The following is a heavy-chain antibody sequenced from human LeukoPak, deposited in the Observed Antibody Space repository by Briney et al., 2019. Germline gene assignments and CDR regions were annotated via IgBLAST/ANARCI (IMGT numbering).Heavy chain of an antibody. J-gene: IGHJ3*02. D-gene: IGHD3-10*01. CDR1: GFTFSNYW. CDR3: AAQYLPRRGVGDVFDI. CDR2: IKGDESEK. V-gene: IGHV3-7*01. Sequence: GGSLRLSCAASGFTFSNYWLSWVRQAPGEGLEWVANIKGDESEKYYVDSVKGRFTISRDNGKNSLYLQMNSLRAEDTAVYYCAAQYLPRRGVGDVFDIWGQGTLVTVSS.